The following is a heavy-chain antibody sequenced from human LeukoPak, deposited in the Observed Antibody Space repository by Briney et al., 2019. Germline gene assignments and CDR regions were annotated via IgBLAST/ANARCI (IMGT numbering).Heavy chain of an antibody. CDR2: ISGYNGNT. D-gene: IGHD5-12*01. J-gene: IGHJ4*02. V-gene: IGHV1-18*01. CDR1: GYTFTSYG. CDR3: TRDAPTVATVWTFDF. Sequence: ASVKVSCKASGYTFTSYGISWVRQAPGHGLEWMGWISGYNGNTNYAQNFQGRVTMTTDTSTGSAYMELRSLRSDDTAMYFCTRDAPTVATVWTFDFWGQGTLVTVSS.